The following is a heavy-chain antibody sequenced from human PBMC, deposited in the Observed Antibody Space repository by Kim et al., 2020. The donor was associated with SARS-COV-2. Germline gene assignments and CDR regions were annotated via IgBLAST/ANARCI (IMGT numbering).Heavy chain of an antibody. V-gene: IGHV4-31*03. D-gene: IGHD3-10*01. CDR3: ARAKTRWFDGSVSSQGGACDY. CDR2: IYYSGNT. Sequence: SETLSLTCTVFGASISSGGYYWSWIRQHPGKGLEWIGYIYYSGNTYYNSSLKSRVSISVHTSKNQFSLQLSSVTAADTAVYYCARAKTRWFDGSVSSQGGACDYWGQGTVIPVSS. J-gene: IGHJ4*02. CDR1: GASISSGGYY.